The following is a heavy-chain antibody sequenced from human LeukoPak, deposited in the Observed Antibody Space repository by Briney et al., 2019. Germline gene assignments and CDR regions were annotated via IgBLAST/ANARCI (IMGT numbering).Heavy chain of an antibody. Sequence: ASVKVSCKASGYTFTGYNMHWVRQAPGQGLEWMGWINPLLGDTNYAQRFQGRVTMTRDTSISTAYMELTSLTSGDTAVYYCAREITPYCGGDCPFGLHVWGPGTTVTISS. D-gene: IGHD2-21*02. CDR3: AREITPYCGGDCPFGLHV. J-gene: IGHJ6*02. V-gene: IGHV1-2*02. CDR2: INPLLGDT. CDR1: GYTFTGYN.